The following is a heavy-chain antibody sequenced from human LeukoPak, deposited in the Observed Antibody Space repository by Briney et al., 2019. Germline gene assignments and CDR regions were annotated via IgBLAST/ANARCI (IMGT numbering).Heavy chain of an antibody. D-gene: IGHD3-22*01. V-gene: IGHV3-23*01. CDR3: AKDPARSGYYDSSGFDY. CDR2: ISGSGGST. Sequence: GGSLRLSCAASGFTFSSYAMSGVRQAPGKGLEWVSAISGSGGSTYYADSVKGRFTISRDNSKNTLYLQMNSLRAEDTAVYYCAKDPARSGYYDSSGFDYWGQGTLVTVSS. J-gene: IGHJ4*02. CDR1: GFTFSSYA.